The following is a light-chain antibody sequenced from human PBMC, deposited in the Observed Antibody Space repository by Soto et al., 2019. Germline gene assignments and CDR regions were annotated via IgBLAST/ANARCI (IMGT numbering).Light chain of an antibody. CDR2: RNN. Sequence: QAVVTQPPSASGTPGQRVTISCSGSSSNIGSNYVYWYQQLPGTAPKLLIYRNNQRPSGVPDRFSGSKSGTSGSLAISGLRSEDEADYYCAAWDDSLSGRVFGGGTKVTVL. CDR1: SSNIGSNY. J-gene: IGLJ3*02. CDR3: AAWDDSLSGRV. V-gene: IGLV1-47*01.